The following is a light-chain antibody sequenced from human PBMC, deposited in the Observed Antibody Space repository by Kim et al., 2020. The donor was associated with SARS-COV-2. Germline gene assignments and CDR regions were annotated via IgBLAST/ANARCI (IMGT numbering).Light chain of an antibody. CDR3: LQVYSYPYT. Sequence: QLTQSPSFLSASEGDRVTLTCRARQAISSHLAWYQQKPGKAPKLLIYAVSTLQTGVSPRFTGDRSGQDFTLTINSLQPEDSATYYCLQVYSYPYTFGPGTKLEI. CDR2: AVS. V-gene: IGKV1-9*01. CDR1: QAISSH. J-gene: IGKJ2*01.